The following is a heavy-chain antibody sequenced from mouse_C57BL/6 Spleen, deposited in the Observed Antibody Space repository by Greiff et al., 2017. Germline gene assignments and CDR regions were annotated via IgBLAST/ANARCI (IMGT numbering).Heavy chain of an antibody. CDR3: TTAGTWFAY. V-gene: IGHV14-4*01. CDR2: IDPENGDT. CDR1: GFNIKDDY. J-gene: IGHJ3*01. D-gene: IGHD4-1*01. Sequence: VQLQQSGAELVRPGASVKLSCTASGFNIKDDYMHWVKQRPEQGLEWIGWIDPENGDTEYASKFQGKATITADTSSNTAYLQLSSLTSEDTAVYYCTTAGTWFAYWGQGTLVTGSA.